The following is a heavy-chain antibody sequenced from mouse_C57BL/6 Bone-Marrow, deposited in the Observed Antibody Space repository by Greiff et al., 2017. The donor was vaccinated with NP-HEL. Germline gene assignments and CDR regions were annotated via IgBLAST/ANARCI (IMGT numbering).Heavy chain of an antibody. CDR1: GYTFTDYE. Sequence: VQLQQSGAELVRPGASVTLSCKASGYTFTDYEMHWVKQTPVHGLEWIGAIDPETGGTAYNQKFKGKAILTADKSSSTAYIELRSLTSEDSAVYYCTRSAQAPFDYWGQGTTLTVSS. CDR2: IDPETGGT. J-gene: IGHJ2*01. D-gene: IGHD3-2*02. CDR3: TRSAQAPFDY. V-gene: IGHV1-15*01.